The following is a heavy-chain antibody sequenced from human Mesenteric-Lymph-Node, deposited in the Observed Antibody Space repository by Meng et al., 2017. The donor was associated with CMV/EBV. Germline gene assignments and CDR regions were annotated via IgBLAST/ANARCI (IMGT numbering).Heavy chain of an antibody. J-gene: IGHJ4*02. CDR1: GFTFSSYS. CDR2: ISSSSSYI. V-gene: IGHV3-21*01. Sequence: GGSLRLSCAASGFTFSSYSMNWVRQAPGKGLEWVSSISSSSSYIYYADSVKGRFTISRDNAKNSLYLQMNSLRAEDTAVYYCALRGGGRWELLSDYWGQGTLVTVSS. CDR3: ALRGGGRWELLSDY. D-gene: IGHD1-26*01.